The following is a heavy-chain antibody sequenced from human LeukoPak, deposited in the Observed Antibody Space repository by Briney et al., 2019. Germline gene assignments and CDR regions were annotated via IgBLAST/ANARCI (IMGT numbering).Heavy chain of an antibody. Sequence: GRSLRLSCAASGFTFDDYAMFWVRQAPGKGPEWVSGISWDSKNIGYAASVKGRFTISRDNAKNSLHLQLSSLRAEDTAFYYCARGNRDSSGFYYYYGMDVWGQETLVTVSS. D-gene: IGHD6-19*01. J-gene: IGHJ6*02. CDR3: ARGNRDSSGFYYYYGMDV. V-gene: IGHV3-9*01. CDR2: ISWDSKNI. CDR1: GFTFDDYA.